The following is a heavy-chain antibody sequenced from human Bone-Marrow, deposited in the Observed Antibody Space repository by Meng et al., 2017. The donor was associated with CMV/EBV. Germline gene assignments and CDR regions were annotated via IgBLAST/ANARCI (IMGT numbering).Heavy chain of an antibody. D-gene: IGHD2-2*02. CDR2: FDPEDGET. CDR3: ATSKYQLLYRYRSRWFDP. J-gene: IGHJ5*02. V-gene: IGHV1-24*01. CDR1: GYTLTELS. Sequence: ASVKVSCKVSGYTLTELSMHWVRQAPGKGLEWMGGFDPEDGETIYAQKFQGRVTMTEDTSTDTAYMELSSLRSEDTAVYYCATSKYQLLYRYRSRWFDPWGQRTLVTVSS.